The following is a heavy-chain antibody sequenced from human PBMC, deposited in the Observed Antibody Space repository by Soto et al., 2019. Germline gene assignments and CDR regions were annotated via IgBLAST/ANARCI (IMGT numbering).Heavy chain of an antibody. V-gene: IGHV3-23*01. CDR3: AKRVVGSGATYYFDC. D-gene: IGHD2-2*03. CDR2: ISGTTGGT. Sequence: EVQLLESGGGLVQPGGSLRLSCAASGFTFSNYAMSWVRQAPGKGLEWGSAISGTTGGTFYADSVKGRFTISRDNSRNTLYLQMNSLRPEDTALYYCAKRVVGSGATYYFDCWGQGSMVTVSS. CDR1: GFTFSNYA. J-gene: IGHJ4*02.